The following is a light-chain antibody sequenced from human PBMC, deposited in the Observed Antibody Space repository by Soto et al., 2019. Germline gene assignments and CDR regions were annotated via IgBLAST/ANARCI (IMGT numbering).Light chain of an antibody. CDR3: QQRSNWPPVIT. J-gene: IGKJ5*01. CDR2: AAS. V-gene: IGKV3-11*01. Sequence: EIVLTQSPATLSLSPGERATLSCRASQTFSSHLAWYQQQPGQAPRLLIYAASKRATGIPARFSGRGAGTDFTLTISSLEPEDFAVYYCQQRSNWPPVITFGQGTRLEIK. CDR1: QTFSSH.